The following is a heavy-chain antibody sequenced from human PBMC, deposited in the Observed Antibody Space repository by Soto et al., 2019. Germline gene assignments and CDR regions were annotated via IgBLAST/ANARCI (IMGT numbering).Heavy chain of an antibody. Sequence: QVQLQESGPGLVKPSQTLSLTCTVSGGSISSGGYYWSWIRQHPGKGLEWIGYIYYSGSTYYNPSLQSRVTISVDTSKNQFSLKLSSVTAADTAVYYCARGIVVVPAAPEYYYYGMDVWGQGTTVTVSS. J-gene: IGHJ6*02. D-gene: IGHD2-2*01. V-gene: IGHV4-31*03. CDR2: IYYSGST. CDR3: ARGIVVVPAAPEYYYYGMDV. CDR1: GGSISSGGYY.